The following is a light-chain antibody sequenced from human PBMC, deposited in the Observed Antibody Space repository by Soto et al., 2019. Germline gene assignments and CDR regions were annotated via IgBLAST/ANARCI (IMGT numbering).Light chain of an antibody. CDR1: SSDVGSGNV. V-gene: IGLV2-23*01. CDR2: EGF. CDR3: CSHAGRNTYV. Sequence: QAVLTEPACVSGSAGESVTISCTVTSSDVGSGNVVSWYHHYPGKAPQLIIYEGFKRPSGVSSRFSGSKSGNTASLTISGLQAEDEAEYYCCSHAGRNTYVFGTGSKVTVL. J-gene: IGLJ1*01.